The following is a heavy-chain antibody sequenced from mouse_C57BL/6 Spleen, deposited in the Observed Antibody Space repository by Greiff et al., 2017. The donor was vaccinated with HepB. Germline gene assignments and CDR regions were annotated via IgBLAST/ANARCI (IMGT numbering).Heavy chain of an antibody. CDR2: IRLKSDNYAT. Sequence: EVKVEESGGGLVQPGGSMKLSCVASGFTFSNYWMNWVRQSPEKGLEWVAQIRLKSDNYATHYAESVKGRFTISRDDSKSSVYLQMNNLRAEDTGIYNCTRGIYDGYYWFAYWGQGTLVTVSA. CDR3: TRGIYDGYYWFAY. V-gene: IGHV6-3*01. CDR1: GFTFSNYW. J-gene: IGHJ3*01. D-gene: IGHD2-3*01.